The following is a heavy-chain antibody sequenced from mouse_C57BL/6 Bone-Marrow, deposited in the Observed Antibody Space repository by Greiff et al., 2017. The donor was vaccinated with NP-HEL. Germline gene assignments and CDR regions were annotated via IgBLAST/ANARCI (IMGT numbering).Heavy chain of an antibody. CDR3: ARWGTLYYFDY. D-gene: IGHD3-3*01. J-gene: IGHJ2*01. V-gene: IGHV1-63*01. CDR2: IYPGGGYT. CDR1: GYTFTNYW. Sequence: QVQLQQSGAELVRPGTSVKMSCKASGYTFTNYWIGWAKQRPGHGLEWIGDIYPGGGYTNYNEKLKGKATMTADKSSSTAYMQFSSLTSEDSAIYYCARWGTLYYFDYRGQGTPLTVSS.